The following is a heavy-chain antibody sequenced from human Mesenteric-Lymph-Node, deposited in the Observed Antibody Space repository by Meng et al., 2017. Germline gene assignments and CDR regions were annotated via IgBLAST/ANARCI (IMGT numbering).Heavy chain of an antibody. D-gene: IGHD3-9*01. CDR3: ARVSAYYDILTGGDY. Sequence: LRLSCTVSGGSINSGLYYWNWIRQPAGKGLEWIGRIYPSESTNYNPSLQNRVTISVDTSKNQFSLKLSSVTAADTAVYYCARVSAYYDILTGGDYWGQGTLVTVSS. CDR2: IYPSEST. J-gene: IGHJ4*02. CDR1: GGSINSGLYY. V-gene: IGHV4-61*02.